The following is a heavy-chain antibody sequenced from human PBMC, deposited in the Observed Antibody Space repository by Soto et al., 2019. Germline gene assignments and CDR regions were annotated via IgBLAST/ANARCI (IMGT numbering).Heavy chain of an antibody. CDR2: VSTYKGNT. J-gene: IGHJ4*02. V-gene: IGHV1-18*01. CDR1: GYTFINYG. D-gene: IGHD4-17*01. Sequence: ASVKVSCKASGYTFINYGISWVRQAPGLGLEWMGWVSTYKGNTNYAQKFQGRVTMTTDTSTSTAYMELRSLRSDDTAGYYCARDWDYDDPRRDYWGQGTLVTVSS. CDR3: ARDWDYDDPRRDY.